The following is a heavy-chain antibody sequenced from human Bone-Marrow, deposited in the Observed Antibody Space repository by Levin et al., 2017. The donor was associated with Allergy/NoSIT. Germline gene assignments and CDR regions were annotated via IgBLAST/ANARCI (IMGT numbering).Heavy chain of an antibody. Sequence: PGGSLRLSCVASGFTFNAYAMNWVRRAPGKGLEWVSAMSGTTGSHYYADSVKGRFTISRDSSKNTLFLQMDSLRVEDTATYYCAKGTTVYFYYNGMDAWGQGTTVTVSS. CDR2: MSGTTGSH. CDR1: GFTFNAYA. J-gene: IGHJ6*02. D-gene: IGHD2/OR15-2a*01. V-gene: IGHV3-23*01. CDR3: AKGTTVYFYYNGMDA.